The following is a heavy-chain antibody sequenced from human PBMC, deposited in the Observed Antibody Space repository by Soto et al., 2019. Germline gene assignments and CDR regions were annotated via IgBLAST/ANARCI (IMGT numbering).Heavy chain of an antibody. CDR2: IYYSGST. J-gene: IGHJ4*02. D-gene: IGHD3-9*01. CDR1: GGSITSSY. CDR3: ARGLRYFDW. V-gene: IGHV4-59*01. Sequence: QVQLQESGPGLVKPSETLSLTCTVSGGSITSSYWSWIRQPPGKGLEWIGYIYYSGSTNYNPFLMRRVTISVDTCKNQFSLNLSSVTGADMAVYFCARGLRYFDWWGQGTLVTVAS.